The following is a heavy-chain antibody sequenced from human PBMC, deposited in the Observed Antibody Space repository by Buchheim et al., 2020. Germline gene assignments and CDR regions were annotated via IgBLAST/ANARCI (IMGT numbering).Heavy chain of an antibody. CDR1: GFTFSSYG. J-gene: IGHJ4*02. D-gene: IGHD6-13*01. CDR2: ISYDGSNK. CDR3: AKAGSSSWTLDY. V-gene: IGHV3-30*18. Sequence: QVQLVESGGGVVQPGRSLRLSCAASGFTFSSYGMHWVRQAPGKGLEWVAVISYDGSNKYYADSVKGRFTISRDNSKNTLYLQMNSLRAEDTAVYYCAKAGSSSWTLDYWGQGTL.